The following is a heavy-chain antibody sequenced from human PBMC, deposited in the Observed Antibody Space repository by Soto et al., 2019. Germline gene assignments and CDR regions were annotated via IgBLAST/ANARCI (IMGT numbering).Heavy chain of an antibody. D-gene: IGHD2-2*02. V-gene: IGHV1-69*01. CDR2: IIPMFGTP. CDR3: VRATRDCSTISCYTPQGSFYYGLDV. J-gene: IGHJ6*02. CDR1: GGSFSKYG. Sequence: QVQVVQSGAEVKKPGSSVKVSCNASGGSFSKYGISWVRQAPGQGLEWMGGIIPMFGTPNYAQKFRGRVTINADESTRTAHMDLRSLRSDDTAMYYCVRATRDCSTISCYTPQGSFYYGLDVWGQGTTVTVSS.